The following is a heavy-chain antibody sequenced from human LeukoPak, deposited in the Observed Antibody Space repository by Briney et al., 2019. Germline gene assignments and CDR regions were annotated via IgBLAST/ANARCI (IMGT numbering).Heavy chain of an antibody. V-gene: IGHV4-39*01. D-gene: IGHD5-18*01. CDR2: IYYSENT. J-gene: IGHJ4*02. CDR3: ARLQYTYGSEFDH. Sequence: PSETLSLTCSVSGDSIRTTAYFWACIRQPPGRGLEWFGNIYYSENTFHSPSLRRRVTISVDMSKDEFSLKLTSVTAADTAVYYCARLQYTYGSEFDHWGQGTLVTV. CDR1: GDSIRTTAYF.